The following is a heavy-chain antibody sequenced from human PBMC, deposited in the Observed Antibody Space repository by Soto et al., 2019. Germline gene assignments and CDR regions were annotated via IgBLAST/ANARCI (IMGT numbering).Heavy chain of an antibody. CDR3: ARDLGGGFPDYHYYGMDV. CDR1: GFTFSSYA. Sequence: QVQLVESGGGVVQPGRSLRLSCAASGFTFSSYALHWVRQAPGKGLESVAVISYDGSYKNYADSVKGRFTISRDYSKNTLFLQMNSLRPEDTAVYYCARDLGGGFPDYHYYGMDVWGQGTTVTVSS. D-gene: IGHD3-10*01. CDR2: ISYDGSYK. V-gene: IGHV3-30-3*01. J-gene: IGHJ6*02.